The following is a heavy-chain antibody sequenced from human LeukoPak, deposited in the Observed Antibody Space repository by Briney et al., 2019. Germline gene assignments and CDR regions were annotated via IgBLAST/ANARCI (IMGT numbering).Heavy chain of an antibody. CDR3: ARPGTVTTF. V-gene: IGHV3-23*01. Sequence: GGSLRLSCAASGFTFTSYTMYWVRQAPGKGLEWVSIIGNNGGGIHYADSVKGRFTISRDNSKNTLYLQMNSLRAEDTAVYYCARPGTVTTFWGQGTLVTVSS. J-gene: IGHJ4*02. CDR1: GFTFTSYT. CDR2: IGNNGGGI. D-gene: IGHD4-11*01.